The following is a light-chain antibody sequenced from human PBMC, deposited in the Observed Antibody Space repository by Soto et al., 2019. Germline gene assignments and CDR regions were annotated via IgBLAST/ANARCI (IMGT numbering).Light chain of an antibody. CDR3: QTWGNGILV. CDR2: LNSDGSH. J-gene: IGLJ3*02. Sequence: QSVLTQSPSASASLGASVKLTCTLDSGHSRYAVAWHQQRPEKGPRFLIKLNSDGSHNRGDGIPDRFSGSSSGAERYLTISSLQSEDEADYHCQTWGNGILVFGRGTQLTVL. V-gene: IGLV4-69*01. CDR1: SGHSRYA.